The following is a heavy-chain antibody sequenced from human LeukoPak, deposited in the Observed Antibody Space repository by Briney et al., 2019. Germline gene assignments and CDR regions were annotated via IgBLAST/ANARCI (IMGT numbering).Heavy chain of an antibody. V-gene: IGHV4-61*01. D-gene: IGHD1-26*01. Sequence: SETLSLTCTVSGGSVNSGSYYWNWIRQPPGKGLEWIGYIYYSGSTNYNPSLKSRVTISVDTSKNQFSLKLSSVTAAGTAVYYCARAAYSGSYHSDYWGQGTLVTVSS. CDR2: IYYSGST. J-gene: IGHJ4*02. CDR1: GGSVNSGSYY. CDR3: ARAAYSGSYHSDY.